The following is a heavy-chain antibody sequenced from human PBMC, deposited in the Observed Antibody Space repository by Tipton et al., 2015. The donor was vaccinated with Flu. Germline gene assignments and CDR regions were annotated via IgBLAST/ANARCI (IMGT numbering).Heavy chain of an antibody. CDR3: ATLPIAVAGTPDPASSDY. CDR2: INHSGST. J-gene: IGHJ4*02. CDR1: GGSFSGYY. D-gene: IGHD6-19*01. Sequence: TLSLTCAVYGGSFSGYYWSWIRQPPGKGLEWIGEINHSGSTNYNPSLKSRVTISVDTSKNQFSLKLSSVTAADTAVYYCATLPIAVAGTPDPASSDYWGQGTLVTVSS. V-gene: IGHV4-34*01.